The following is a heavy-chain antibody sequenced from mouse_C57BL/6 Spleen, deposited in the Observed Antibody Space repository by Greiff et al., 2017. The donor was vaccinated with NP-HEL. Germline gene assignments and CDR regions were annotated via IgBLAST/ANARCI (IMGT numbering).Heavy chain of an antibody. CDR2: IDPSDSET. CDR1: GYTFTSYW. D-gene: IGHD1-1*01. V-gene: IGHV1-52*01. CDR3: ASDDGSSRYAMGD. J-gene: IGHJ4*01. Sequence: VQLQQPGAELVRPGSSVKLSCKASGYTFTSYWMHWVKQRPIQGLEWIGNIDPSDSETHYNQKFKDKATLTVEKSSSTAYMQLSSLTSEDSAVYYCASDDGSSRYAMGDWGQGTSVTVSS.